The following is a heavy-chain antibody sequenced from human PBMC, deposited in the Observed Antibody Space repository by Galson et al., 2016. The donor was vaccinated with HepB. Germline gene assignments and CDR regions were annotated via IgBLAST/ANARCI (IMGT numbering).Heavy chain of an antibody. J-gene: IGHJ3*02. CDR2: VDPAGLTT. CDR1: GYTFTRFF. Sequence: SVKVSCKASGYTFTRFFIHWVRQVPGQGLEWMGIVDPAGLTTEYAQRFQDRLTMTGDTSTSTVHMELSGLTSPDTAMYYCARDALLDGYSGYEGAFDIWGHGTMVTVSS. D-gene: IGHD5-12*01. V-gene: IGHV1-46*01. CDR3: ARDALLDGYSGYEGAFDI.